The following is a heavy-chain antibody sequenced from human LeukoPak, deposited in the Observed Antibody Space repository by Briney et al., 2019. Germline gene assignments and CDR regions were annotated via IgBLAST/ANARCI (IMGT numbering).Heavy chain of an antibody. CDR3: ARHEVVVPFFDY. V-gene: IGHV4-59*08. D-gene: IGHD2-15*01. J-gene: IGHJ4*02. CDR1: GGSIINSY. Sequence: SETLSLTCTVSGGSIINSYWSWIRQPPGKGLEWIGYISFGGSPNYSPSLKSRVTMSVDTSENQFSLKLGSVTAADTAVYYCARHEVVVPFFDYWGQGTLVTVSS. CDR2: ISFGGSP.